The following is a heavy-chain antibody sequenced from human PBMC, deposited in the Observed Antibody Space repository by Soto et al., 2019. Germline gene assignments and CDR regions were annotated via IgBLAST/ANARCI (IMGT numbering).Heavy chain of an antibody. CDR3: AQYEGRYSHGYDALVA. V-gene: IGHV3-23*01. Sequence: GGALRLSCAASGFIFSNYALSWVRQAPGKGLEWVSAISYSGASTFYTDSVKGRFTISRDNSKNTVYLQMNSLRAEDTATYYCAQYEGRYSHGYDALVAWGLGTLVTVSS. D-gene: IGHD5-18*01. J-gene: IGHJ5*02. CDR2: ISYSGAST. CDR1: GFIFSNYA.